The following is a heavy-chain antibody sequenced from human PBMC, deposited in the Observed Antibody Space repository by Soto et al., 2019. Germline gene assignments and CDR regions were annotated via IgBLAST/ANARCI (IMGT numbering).Heavy chain of an antibody. V-gene: IGHV1-46*01. Sequence: ASVKVSCKASGYTFTSYYMHWVRQAPGQGLEWMGIINPSGGSTSYAQKFQGRVTMTRDTSTSTVYMELSSLRSEDTAVYYCARDPGWCSGGSCYFNSPGRIFGYRYYYGMDVWGQGTTVTVSS. J-gene: IGHJ6*02. CDR3: ARDPGWCSGGSCYFNSPGRIFGYRYYYGMDV. D-gene: IGHD2-15*01. CDR2: INPSGGST. CDR1: GYTFTSYY.